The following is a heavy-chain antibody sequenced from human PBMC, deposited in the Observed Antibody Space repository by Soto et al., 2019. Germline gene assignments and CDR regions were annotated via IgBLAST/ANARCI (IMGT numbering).Heavy chain of an antibody. CDR3: VRIADRGYALYFDF. CDR1: GGSISSSSYY. CDR2: IYYSGST. D-gene: IGHD6-25*01. V-gene: IGHV4-39*07. Sequence: PSETFSLTCTVPGGSISSSSYYWGWIRQPPGKGLEWIGSIYYSGSTNYNPSLKSRVTISVDTSKNQFSLKLSSVTAADTAVYYCVRIADRGYALYFDFWGQGILVTVSS. J-gene: IGHJ4*02.